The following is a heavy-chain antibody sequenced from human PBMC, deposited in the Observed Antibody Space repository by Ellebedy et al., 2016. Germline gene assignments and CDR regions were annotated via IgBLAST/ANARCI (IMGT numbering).Heavy chain of an antibody. CDR1: GFTFDDYA. Sequence: GGSLRLSCAASGFTFDDYAMHWVRQAPGKGLEWVSGISWNSGSIGYADSVKGRFTISRDNAKNSLYLQMNSLRAEDTAVYYCAKELIVWCGYNYFDDWGQGTLVTVSS. D-gene: IGHD3-3*01. CDR3: AKELIVWCGYNYFDD. J-gene: IGHJ4*02. V-gene: IGHV3-9*01. CDR2: ISWNSGSI.